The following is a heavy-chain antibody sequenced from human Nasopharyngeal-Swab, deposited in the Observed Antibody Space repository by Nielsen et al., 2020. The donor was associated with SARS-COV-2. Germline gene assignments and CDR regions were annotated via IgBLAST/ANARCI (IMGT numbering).Heavy chain of an antibody. CDR2: ISGSGGST. D-gene: IGHD3-3*01. V-gene: IGHV3-23*01. CDR1: GFTFSSYA. Sequence: GGSLRLSCAASGFTFSSYAMSWVRQAPGKGLGWVSAISGSGGSTYYADSVKGRFTISRGNSKNTLYLQMNSLRAEDTAVYYCAKDRRIKYDFWSGSRSDSFDIWGQGTMVTVSS. J-gene: IGHJ3*02. CDR3: AKDRRIKYDFWSGSRSDSFDI.